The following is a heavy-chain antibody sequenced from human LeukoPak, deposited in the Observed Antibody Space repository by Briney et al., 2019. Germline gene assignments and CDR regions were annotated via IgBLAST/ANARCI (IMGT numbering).Heavy chain of an antibody. D-gene: IGHD5-12*01. CDR2: IYTSGST. V-gene: IGHV4-4*07. CDR1: GGSISSYY. J-gene: IGHJ4*02. CDR3: AREGALSGYDLGVY. Sequence: PSETLSLTCTVSGGSISSYYWSWLRQPAGKGLEWIGRIYTSGSTNYNPSLKSRVTMSVDTSKNQFSLKLSSVTAADTAVYYCAREGALSGYDLGVYWGQGTLVTVSS.